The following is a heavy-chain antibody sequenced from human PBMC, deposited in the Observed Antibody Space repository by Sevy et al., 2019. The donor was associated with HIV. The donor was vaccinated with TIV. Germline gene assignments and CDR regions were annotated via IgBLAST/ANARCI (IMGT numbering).Heavy chain of an antibody. CDR3: VSLFLSYRSGWSYFDY. D-gene: IGHD6-19*01. Sequence: GGSLRLSCAISGFTVNDKYIIWVRQAPGKGLEWVSVIFSSGSTYCADSAKGRFTISRDNSKNTVDLQMNSVGAEDTAVYYCVSLFLSYRSGWSYFDYWGQGTLVTVSS. CDR1: GFTVNDKY. V-gene: IGHV3-66*02. CDR2: IFSSGST. J-gene: IGHJ4*02.